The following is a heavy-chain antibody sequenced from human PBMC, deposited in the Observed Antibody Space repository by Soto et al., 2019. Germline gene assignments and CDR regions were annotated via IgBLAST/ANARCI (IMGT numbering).Heavy chain of an antibody. CDR1: GFTFSAYA. J-gene: IGHJ4*02. V-gene: IGHV3-23*01. CDR3: AKGDISSYYGDH. CDR2: ITSGGIA. D-gene: IGHD3-22*01. Sequence: PGGSLRLSCVASGFTFSAYATGWARQAPGKGLEWVSGITSGGIAFYADSVKGRFTLSRDNSKNTVYLQMNSLRAEDTATYYCAKGDISSYYGDHWGQGTLVTVSS.